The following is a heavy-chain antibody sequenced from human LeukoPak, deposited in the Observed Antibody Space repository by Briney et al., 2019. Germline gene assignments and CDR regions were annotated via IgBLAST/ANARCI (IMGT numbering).Heavy chain of an antibody. CDR1: GDSVSSNSAV. CDR3: ARGYCSGGSCYSAWYFDL. V-gene: IGHV6-1*01. D-gene: IGHD2-15*01. Sequence: SQTLSLTCAISGDSVSSNSAVWHWIRQSPSRGLEWLGRTYYRSKWYNDYAVSVKSRITINPDTSKNQFSLQLNSVTPEDTAVYYCARGYCSGGSCYSAWYFDLWGRGTLVTVSS. CDR2: TYYRSKWYN. J-gene: IGHJ2*01.